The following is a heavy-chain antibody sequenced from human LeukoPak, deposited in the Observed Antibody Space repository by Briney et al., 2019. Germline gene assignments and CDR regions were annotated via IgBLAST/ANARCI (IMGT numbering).Heavy chain of an antibody. CDR3: ARTNYYDSSGYYSLDY. CDR1: GGSFSGYY. V-gene: IGHV4-34*01. J-gene: IGHJ4*02. CDR2: INHSGST. Sequence: SETLSLTCAVYGGSFSGYYWSWIRQPPGKGLEWIGEINHSGSTNYNPSLKSRVIISVGTSKNQLSLKLSSVTAADTAFYYCARTNYYDSSGYYSLDYWGQGTLVTVSS. D-gene: IGHD3-22*01.